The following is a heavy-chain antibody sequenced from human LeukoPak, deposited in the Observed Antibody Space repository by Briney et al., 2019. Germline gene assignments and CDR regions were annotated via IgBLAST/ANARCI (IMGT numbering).Heavy chain of an antibody. CDR2: IYPGDSDT. D-gene: IGHD2-15*01. J-gene: IGHJ4*02. CDR3: ARQEYCSGGRGYSLVDY. Sequence: PGGSLRLSCTGSGYTFTSYWIGWVRQMPGKGLEWMGIIYPGDSDTTYSPSFQGQVTISADKSISTAYLQWSSLKASDTAMYDCARQEYCSGGRGYSLVDYWGRGTLVTVSS. CDR1: GYTFTSYW. V-gene: IGHV5-51*01.